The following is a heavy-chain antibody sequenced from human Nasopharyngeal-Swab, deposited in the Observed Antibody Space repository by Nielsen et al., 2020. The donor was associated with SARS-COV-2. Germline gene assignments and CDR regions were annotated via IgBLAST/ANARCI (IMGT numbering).Heavy chain of an antibody. D-gene: IGHD2-2*03. V-gene: IGHV4-34*01. CDR2: ISPSGTT. CDR1: GGLFSGYY. Sequence: SQTLSLTCGVYGGLFSGYYWTWIRQSPGKGLEWIGEISPSGTTNYNPSLKSRVTISVDKSKDHFSVNLNFVTAADTGMYYCARGGIGSPVDYWGQGTLVIVSS. J-gene: IGHJ4*02. CDR3: ARGGIGSPVDY.